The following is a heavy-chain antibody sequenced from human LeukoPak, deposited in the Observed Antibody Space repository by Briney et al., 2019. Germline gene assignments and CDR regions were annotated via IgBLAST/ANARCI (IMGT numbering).Heavy chain of an antibody. CDR3: AKDQGGYSAYGHLDY. V-gene: IGHV3-23*01. CDR2: IGATGVST. D-gene: IGHD5-12*01. Sequence: GGSLRLSCAASGFTFSSYAMSWVRQAPGKGLEWVSGIGATGVSTFYGDSVKGRFTMSRDNSKYTLYLRMDSLRAEDTAVYYCAKDQGGYSAYGHLDYWGQGTLVTVSS. J-gene: IGHJ4*02. CDR1: GFTFSSYA.